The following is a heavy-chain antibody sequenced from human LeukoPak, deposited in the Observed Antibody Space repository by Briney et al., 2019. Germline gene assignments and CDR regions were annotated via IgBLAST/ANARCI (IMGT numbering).Heavy chain of an antibody. Sequence: GASVKVSCKASGYTFTSYYMHWVRQAPGQGLEWMGIINPSGGSTSYARKFQGRVTMTRDTSTSTVYMELSSLRSEDTAVYYCARDRDIVSRSRSPSSVDYWGQGTLVTVSS. CDR1: GYTFTSYY. D-gene: IGHD5-12*01. V-gene: IGHV1-46*01. CDR2: INPSGGST. J-gene: IGHJ4*02. CDR3: ARDRDIVSRSRSPSSVDY.